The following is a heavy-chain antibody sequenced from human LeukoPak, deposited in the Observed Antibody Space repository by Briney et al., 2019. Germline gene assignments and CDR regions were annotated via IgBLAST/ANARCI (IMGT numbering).Heavy chain of an antibody. J-gene: IGHJ4*02. CDR3: ARERWYYYDSSGYYRGEPFDY. Sequence: GGSLRLSCAASGFTFSSYSMNWVRQAPGKGLEWVSSISSSSSYIYYADSVKGRFTISRDNAKNSLYLQMNSLRAEDTAVYYCARERWYYYDSSGYYRGEPFDYWGQGTLVTVSS. CDR1: GFTFSSYS. V-gene: IGHV3-21*01. D-gene: IGHD3-22*01. CDR2: ISSSSSYI.